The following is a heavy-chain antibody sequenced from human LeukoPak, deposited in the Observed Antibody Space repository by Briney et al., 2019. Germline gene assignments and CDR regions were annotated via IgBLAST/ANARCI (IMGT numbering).Heavy chain of an antibody. CDR2: IKQDGSEK. Sequence: GGSLRLSCAASGFTFSSYWMSWVRQAPGKGLEWVANIKQDGSEKYYVDSVKGRFTISRDNAKNSLYLQMNSLRAEDTAVYYCARDNYSSGLYWHSYYYYMDVWGKGTTVTVSS. CDR3: ARDNYSSGLYWHSYYYYMDV. D-gene: IGHD6-19*01. CDR1: GFTFSSYW. V-gene: IGHV3-7*01. J-gene: IGHJ6*03.